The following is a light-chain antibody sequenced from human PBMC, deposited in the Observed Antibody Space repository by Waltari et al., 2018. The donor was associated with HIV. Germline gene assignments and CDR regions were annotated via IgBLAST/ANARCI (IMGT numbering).Light chain of an antibody. J-gene: IGLJ2*01. CDR2: EVS. Sequence: QSALTQPASVSGSPGQSITISCPGNSSDVGGYNYVSRYQQHPGKAPKLMIYEVSNRPSGVSNRFSGSKSGNTASLTISGLQAEDEADYYCSSYTSSSTLVVFGGGTKLTVL. V-gene: IGLV2-14*01. CDR1: SSDVGGYNY. CDR3: SSYTSSSTLVV.